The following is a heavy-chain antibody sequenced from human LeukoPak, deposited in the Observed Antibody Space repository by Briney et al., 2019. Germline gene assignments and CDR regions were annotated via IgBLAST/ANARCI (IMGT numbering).Heavy chain of an antibody. D-gene: IGHD5-24*01. J-gene: IGHJ4*02. CDR2: INPSGGST. CDR1: GYTFTRYY. CDR3: ARGDLGYNSDY. V-gene: IGHV1-46*01. Sequence: ASVKVSCKASGYTFTRYYMHWVRQAPGQGLEWMGIINPSGGSTSYAQKFQGRVTMTRDTSTSTVYMELSSPRSEDTAVYYCARGDLGYNSDYWGQGTLVTVSS.